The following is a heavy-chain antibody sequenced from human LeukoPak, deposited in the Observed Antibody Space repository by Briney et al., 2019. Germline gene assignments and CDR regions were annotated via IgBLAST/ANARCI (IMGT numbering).Heavy chain of an antibody. CDR3: ARASLYSGSYFDY. CDR1: GGSISSYY. Sequence: PSENLSLTCTVSGGSISSYYWSWIRQPPGKGLEWIGYIYYSGSTNYNPSLKSRVTISVDTSKNQFSLKLSSVTAADTAVYYCARASLYSGSYFDYWGQGTLVTVSS. J-gene: IGHJ4*02. V-gene: IGHV4-59*01. CDR2: IYYSGST. D-gene: IGHD1-26*01.